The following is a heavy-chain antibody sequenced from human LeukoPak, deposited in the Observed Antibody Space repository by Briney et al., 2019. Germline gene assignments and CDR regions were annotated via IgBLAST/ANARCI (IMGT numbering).Heavy chain of an antibody. V-gene: IGHV4-34*01. CDR3: AREAPYYSFDY. D-gene: IGHD1-26*01. J-gene: IGHJ4*02. Sequence: PSETLSLTCAVYGGSFSGYYWSWIRQPPGKGLEWIGEINHSGSTNYNPSLKSRVTISVDTSKNQFSLKLSSVTAADTAVYYCAREAPYYSFDYWGQGTLVTVSS. CDR1: GGSFSGYY. CDR2: INHSGST.